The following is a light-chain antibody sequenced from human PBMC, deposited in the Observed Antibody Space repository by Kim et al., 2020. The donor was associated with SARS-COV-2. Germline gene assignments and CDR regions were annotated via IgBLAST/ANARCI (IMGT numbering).Light chain of an antibody. Sequence: DIQMTQSPSSLSASVGDRVTITCQASQDIRNYLNWYQQKPGKDPKLLIYDASNLETGVPSRFSGSGSGTDFTFTISSLQPEDIATYYCQQYDNLPLTFGGGTKVDIK. CDR3: QQYDNLPLT. CDR2: DAS. CDR1: QDIRNY. J-gene: IGKJ4*01. V-gene: IGKV1-33*01.